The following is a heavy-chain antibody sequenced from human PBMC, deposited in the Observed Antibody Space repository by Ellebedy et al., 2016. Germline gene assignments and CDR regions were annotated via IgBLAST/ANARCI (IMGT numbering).Heavy chain of an antibody. CDR1: RFVFNNFS. Sequence: GGSLRLXXVASRFVFNNFSMHWVRQTPAKGLAWVATISKNGDFKYYVDSMWGRFTISRDNSMNTVYLQMDSLRPDDTAVYYCAKEDGGHSQIDYWGQGTPVIIAS. V-gene: IGHV3-30*18. D-gene: IGHD4-23*01. CDR3: AKEDGGHSQIDY. CDR2: ISKNGDFK. J-gene: IGHJ4*02.